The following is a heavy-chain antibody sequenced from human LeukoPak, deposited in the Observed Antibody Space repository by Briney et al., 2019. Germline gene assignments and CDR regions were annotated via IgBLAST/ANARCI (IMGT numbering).Heavy chain of an antibody. J-gene: IGHJ1*01. D-gene: IGHD3-10*01. V-gene: IGHV4-39*01. CDR2: IFYSGST. CDR3: ARTVGEPGAEYFQH. Sequence: SETLSLTCTVSGGSISTSRYYWGWIREPPGKGLVWIGCIFYSGSTYYNPSLKSRVTISVDTSKKQFSLKLSSVTAADTAVYYCARTVGEPGAEYFQHWGQGTLVTVSS. CDR1: GGSISTSRYY.